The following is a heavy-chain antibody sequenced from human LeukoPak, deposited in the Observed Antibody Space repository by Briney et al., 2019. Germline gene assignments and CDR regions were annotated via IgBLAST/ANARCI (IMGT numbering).Heavy chain of an antibody. J-gene: IGHJ4*02. D-gene: IGHD3-22*01. V-gene: IGHV3-23*01. CDR1: GFTFSSYA. Sequence: GGSLRLSCAASGFTFSSYAMSWVRQAPGKGLEWVSAISGSGGSTYYADSVKGRFTISRDNAKNTLYLQMNSLRAEDTAVYYCARGYYYDSSGYYYEGIDYWGQGTLVTVSS. CDR3: ARGYYYDSSGYYYEGIDY. CDR2: ISGSGGST.